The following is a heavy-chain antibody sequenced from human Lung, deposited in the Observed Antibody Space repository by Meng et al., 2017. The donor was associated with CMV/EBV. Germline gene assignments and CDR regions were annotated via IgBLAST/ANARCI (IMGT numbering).Heavy chain of an antibody. D-gene: IGHD6-13*01. CDR1: GDTFPNYG. CDR3: AREPGVEAAGTFFH. Sequence: QLGQRGAGRTKPGASVKVSCKGSGDTFPNYGIRWVRQAHGQWLEWMGWSSAYNGNNKYAQKVQCRVTMTTDTSTTTAYMELRSLRSDDTAIYYCAREPGVEAAGTFFHWGQGTLVTVSS. CDR2: SSAYNGNN. V-gene: IGHV1-18*01. J-gene: IGHJ4*02.